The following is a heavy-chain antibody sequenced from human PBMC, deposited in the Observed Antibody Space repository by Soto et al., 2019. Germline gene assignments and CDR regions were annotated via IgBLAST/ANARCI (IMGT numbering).Heavy chain of an antibody. Sequence: ASVKVSCKASGYTFTSYGISWVRQAPGQGLEWMGWISAYNGNTNYAQKLQGRVTMTTDTSTSTAYMELRSLRSDDTAVYYCARGITIFRNYYYYGMDVWGQGTTVTVSS. CDR2: ISAYNGNT. J-gene: IGHJ6*02. V-gene: IGHV1-18*01. CDR3: ARGITIFRNYYYYGMDV. D-gene: IGHD3-3*01. CDR1: GYTFTSYG.